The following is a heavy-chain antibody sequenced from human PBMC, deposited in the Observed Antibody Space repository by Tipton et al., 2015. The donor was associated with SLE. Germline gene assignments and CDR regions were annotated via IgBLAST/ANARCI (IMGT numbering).Heavy chain of an antibody. CDR3: ARGALAYCSGTGCHYFDN. J-gene: IGHJ4*02. CDR1: GGSISSHY. V-gene: IGHV4-59*11. Sequence: TLSLTCTVSGGSISSHYWSWLRQPPGKGLQWIGYIYYSGSTNYNPSLKSRVTISVDTSNNKFSLKLSSVTAADTAVYYCARGALAYCSGTGCHYFDNWGQGTLVTVSS. CDR2: IYYSGST. D-gene: IGHD2-2*01.